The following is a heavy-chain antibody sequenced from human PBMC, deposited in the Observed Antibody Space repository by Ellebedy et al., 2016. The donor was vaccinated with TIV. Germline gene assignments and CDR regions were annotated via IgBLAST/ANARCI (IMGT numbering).Heavy chain of an antibody. CDR2: INHSGST. D-gene: IGHD3-22*01. CDR1: GGSFSGYY. J-gene: IGHJ4*02. Sequence: SETLSLTXAVHGGSFSGYYWTWIRQPPGKGLEWIGEINHSGSTDYNPSLKSRVTISVDTSKNQFSLKLSSVTAADTAVYYCARVQTYYYDSSGYCFDYWGQGTLVTVSS. V-gene: IGHV4-34*01. CDR3: ARVQTYYYDSSGYCFDY.